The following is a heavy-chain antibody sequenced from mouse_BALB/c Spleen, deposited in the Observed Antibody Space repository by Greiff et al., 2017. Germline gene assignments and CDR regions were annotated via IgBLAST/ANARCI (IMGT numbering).Heavy chain of an antibody. Sequence: EVKLQESGAELVKPGASVKLSCTASGFNIKDTYMHWVKQRPEQGLEWIGRIDPANGNTKYDPKFQGKASITADTSSNTAYLQLSSLTSEDTAVYYCAKSWEGYFDYWGQGTTLTVSS. CDR1: GFNIKDTY. V-gene: IGHV14-3*02. D-gene: IGHD4-1*01. J-gene: IGHJ2*01. CDR3: AKSWEGYFDY. CDR2: IDPANGNT.